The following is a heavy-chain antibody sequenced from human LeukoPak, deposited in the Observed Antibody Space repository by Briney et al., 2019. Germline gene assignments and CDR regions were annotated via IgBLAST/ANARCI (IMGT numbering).Heavy chain of an antibody. D-gene: IGHD6-13*01. CDR1: GFTFNIYA. V-gene: IGHV3-30*04. Sequence: GGSLRLSCAASGFTFNIYAMHWVRQAPGKGLEWVAVISYDESDKYYADSVKGRFTISRDNSKNTLYLQMNSLRVEDTAVYYCARRWSFDHWGQGTLVTVSS. J-gene: IGHJ4*02. CDR3: ARRWSFDH. CDR2: ISYDESDK.